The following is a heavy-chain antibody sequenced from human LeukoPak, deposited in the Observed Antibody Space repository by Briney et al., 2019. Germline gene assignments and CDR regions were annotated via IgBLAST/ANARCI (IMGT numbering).Heavy chain of an antibody. CDR3: AASIAARPSYYYYMDV. CDR2: ISGSGGST. J-gene: IGHJ6*03. D-gene: IGHD6-6*01. CDR1: GFTFSNFG. V-gene: IGHV3-23*01. Sequence: PGGSLRLSCAASGFTFSNFGMHWVRQAPGKGLEWVSAISGSGGSTYYADSVKGRFTISRDNSKNTLYLQMNSLRAEDTAVYYCAASIAARPSYYYYMDVWGKGTTVTVSS.